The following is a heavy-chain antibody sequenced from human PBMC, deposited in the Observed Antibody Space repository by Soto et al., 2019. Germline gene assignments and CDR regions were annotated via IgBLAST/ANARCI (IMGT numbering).Heavy chain of an antibody. CDR3: AKDGYSYGYGEGWFDP. D-gene: IGHD5-18*01. Sequence: QVQLVESGGGVVQPGRSLRLSCAASGFTFSSYGMHWVRQAPGKGLEWVAVISYDGSNKYYADSVKGRFTISRDNSKKTLYLQMNSLRAEDTAVDYCAKDGYSYGYGEGWFDPWGQGTLVTVSS. CDR1: GFTFSSYG. CDR2: ISYDGSNK. V-gene: IGHV3-30*18. J-gene: IGHJ5*02.